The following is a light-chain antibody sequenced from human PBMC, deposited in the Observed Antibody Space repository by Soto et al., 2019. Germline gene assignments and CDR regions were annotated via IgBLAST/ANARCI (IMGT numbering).Light chain of an antibody. CDR1: SSDVGGYNY. CDR3: CSYAGSYTLV. CDR2: DVS. Sequence: QSALTQPPSASGTPGQRVTISCTGSSSDVGGYNYVSWYQQHPGKAPKLMIYDVSKRPSGVPDRFSGSKSGNTASLTISGLQAEDEADYYCCSYAGSYTLVFGGGTKLTVL. J-gene: IGLJ2*01. V-gene: IGLV2-11*01.